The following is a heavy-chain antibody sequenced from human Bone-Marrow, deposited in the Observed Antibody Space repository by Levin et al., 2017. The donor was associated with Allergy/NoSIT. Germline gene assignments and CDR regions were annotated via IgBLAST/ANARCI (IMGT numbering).Heavy chain of an antibody. D-gene: IGHD2-15*01. J-gene: IGHJ4*02. CDR1: GGSISTGGFT. CDR2: IEYTGTT. CDR3: ARTGGYCSGGKCDSFDY. V-gene: IGHV4-31*11. Sequence: SQTLSLTCAVSGGSISTGGFTWNWIRQHPGKGLEWIGYIEYTGTTSYNPSLKSRVSMSVDTSRNQFSLKVTSVTAADTAVYYCARTGGYCSGGKCDSFDYWGQGTLVTVSS.